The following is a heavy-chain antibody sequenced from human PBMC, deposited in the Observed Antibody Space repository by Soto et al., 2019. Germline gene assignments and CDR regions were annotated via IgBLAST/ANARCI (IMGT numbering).Heavy chain of an antibody. Sequence: GGSLRLSCAASGFPFSIYGMHLVRQSPGKGLEWVAVIWYDGSNKYYADSVKGRFTISRDNSKNTLYLQMNSLRAEDTAVYYCARDPLAASHYGLIDYWCQGPLVTVSS. J-gene: IGHJ4*02. CDR3: ARDPLAASHYGLIDY. V-gene: IGHV3-33*01. CDR1: GFPFSIYG. CDR2: IWYDGSNK. D-gene: IGHD6-6*01.